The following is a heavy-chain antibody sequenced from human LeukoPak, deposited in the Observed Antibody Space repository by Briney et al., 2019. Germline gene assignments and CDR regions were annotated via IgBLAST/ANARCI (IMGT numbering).Heavy chain of an antibody. CDR2: ISSSGSTI. CDR1: GFTFSSYE. J-gene: IGHJ4*02. V-gene: IGHV3-48*03. D-gene: IGHD2-15*01. CDR3: ARSTLGYCSGGSCYGDGDY. Sequence: GGSLRLSCAASGFTFSSYEMNWVRQAPGKGLEWVSYISSSGSTIYYADSVRGQFTISRSNAKNSLYLQMNSLRAEDTAVYYCARSTLGYCSGGSCYGDGDYWGQGTLVTVSS.